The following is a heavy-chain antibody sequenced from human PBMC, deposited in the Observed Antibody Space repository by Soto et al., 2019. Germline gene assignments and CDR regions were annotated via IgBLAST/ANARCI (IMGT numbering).Heavy chain of an antibody. CDR1: GYTFTDYY. CDR3: ARGQTGSSSWHCFGY. CDR2: INPSGGNT. V-gene: IGHV1-46*01. D-gene: IGHD2-2*01. Sequence: ASMKVSSSASGYTFTDYYMHWARQAPGQGLERMGLINPSGGNTKYAQKFQGRVTITRDTSTSTVYMELSSLRSEDTAVYYCARGQTGSSSWHCFGYWGQGTLLT. J-gene: IGHJ4*02.